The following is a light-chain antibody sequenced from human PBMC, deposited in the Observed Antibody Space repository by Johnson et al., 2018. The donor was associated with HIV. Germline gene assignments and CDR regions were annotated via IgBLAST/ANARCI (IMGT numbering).Light chain of an antibody. J-gene: IGLJ1*01. CDR2: RNN. CDR1: SSNIGSNT. Sequence: QSVLTQPPSASATPGQRVTISCSRSSSNIGSNTVNWYQQLPGTAPKLLIYRNNQRPSGVPDRFSGSKSGTSASLAISGLQAEDEADYYCAAWDDSLNGPVFGTGTKVTVL. CDR3: AAWDDSLNGPV. V-gene: IGLV1-44*01.